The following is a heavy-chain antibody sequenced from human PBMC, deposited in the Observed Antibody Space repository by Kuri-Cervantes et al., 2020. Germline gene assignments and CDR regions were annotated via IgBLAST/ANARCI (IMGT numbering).Heavy chain of an antibody. CDR2: INHSGST. CDR1: GGSFSGYY. CDR3: ARILMVYNIRPSWFDS. Sequence: SETLSLTCAVYGGSFSGYYWSWIRQPPGKGLEWIGEINHSGSTYYNPSLKSRVTISVDTSKNQFSLSLNSVTAADTAVYYCARILMVYNIRPSWFDSWGLGILVTVSS. D-gene: IGHD2-8*01. J-gene: IGHJ5*01. V-gene: IGHV4-34*01.